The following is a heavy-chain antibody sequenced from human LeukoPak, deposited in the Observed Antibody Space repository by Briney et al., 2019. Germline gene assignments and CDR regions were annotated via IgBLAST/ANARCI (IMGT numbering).Heavy chain of an antibody. CDR2: IKQDGSEK. CDR3: ARGDYGDYYFDY. D-gene: IGHD4-17*01. J-gene: IGHJ4*02. Sequence: GGSLRLSCAASGFTFSRYWMSWVRQAPGKGLEWVANIKQDGSEKDYVDSVKGRFTISRDNAKNSLYLQMNSLRAEDTAVYYCARGDYGDYYFDYWGQGTLVTVSS. CDR1: GFTFSRYW. V-gene: IGHV3-7*04.